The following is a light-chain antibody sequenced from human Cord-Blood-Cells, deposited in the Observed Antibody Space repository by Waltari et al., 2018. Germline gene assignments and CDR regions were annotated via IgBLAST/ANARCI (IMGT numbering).Light chain of an antibody. CDR1: QSISSW. J-gene: IGKJ2*01. Sequence: DIQMTQSPSTLSESVGDRVTITCRASQSISSWLAWYQQKPGKAPKLLIYKASSLESGVPSRFSGSGSGTEFTFTISSLQPDDFATYYCQQYNSYSHTFGQGTKLEIK. CDR2: KAS. CDR3: QQYNSYSHT. V-gene: IGKV1-5*03.